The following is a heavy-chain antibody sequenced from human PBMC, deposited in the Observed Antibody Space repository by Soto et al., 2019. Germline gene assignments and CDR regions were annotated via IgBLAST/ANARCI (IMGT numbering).Heavy chain of an antibody. J-gene: IGHJ2*01. V-gene: IGHV3-21*01. CDR1: GFTFSSYS. CDR3: ASLGGEDLYFDL. CDR2: ISSSSSYI. D-gene: IGHD3-16*01. Sequence: EVQLVESGGGLVKPGGSLRLSCAASGFTFSSYSMNCVRQAPGKGLEWVSSISSSSSYIYYADSVKGRFTISRDNAKNSLYLQMNSLRAEDTGVYYWASLGGEDLYFDLWGRGTLVTVSS.